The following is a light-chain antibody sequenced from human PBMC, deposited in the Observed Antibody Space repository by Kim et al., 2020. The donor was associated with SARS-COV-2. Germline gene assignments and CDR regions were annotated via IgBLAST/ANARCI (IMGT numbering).Light chain of an antibody. V-gene: IGKV1-17*01. CDR2: GAS. J-gene: IGKJ5*01. CDR1: QDIRKD. CDR3: LQHSTYPIT. Sequence: ASVGDRVTITCRASQDIRKDLGWYQQNPGRAPQRLIYGASSLQSGVPSRFSGSGSGTEFTLTISSVQPEDFATYFCLQHSTYPITFGQGTRLEIK.